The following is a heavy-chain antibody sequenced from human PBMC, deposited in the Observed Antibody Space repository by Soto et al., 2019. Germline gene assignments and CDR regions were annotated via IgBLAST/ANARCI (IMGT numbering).Heavy chain of an antibody. D-gene: IGHD6-25*01. J-gene: IGHJ6*02. CDR1: GYSFTSYW. CDR2: IDPSDSYT. Sequence: GESLKISCKGSGYSFTSYWISWVRQMPGKGLEWMGRIDPSDSYTNYSPSFQGHVTISADKSISTAYLQWSSLKASDTAMYYCARQSSGPLSVAGMDVWGQGTTVTVSS. CDR3: ARQSSGPLSVAGMDV. V-gene: IGHV5-10-1*01.